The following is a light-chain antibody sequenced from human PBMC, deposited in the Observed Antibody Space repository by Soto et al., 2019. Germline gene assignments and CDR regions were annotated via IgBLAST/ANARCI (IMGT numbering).Light chain of an antibody. CDR2: DAS. CDR1: QSVGSN. V-gene: IGKV3-15*01. CDR3: QQYYQWPPIT. J-gene: IGKJ5*01. Sequence: EIVMSQSPLTLSASPGERAIFSCRASQSVGSNIAWYQQKPGQSPRLLVYDASTRATAIPARFSGSGSGTEFTLTINTLQPEDFAVYYCQQYYQWPPITFGQGTRLEI.